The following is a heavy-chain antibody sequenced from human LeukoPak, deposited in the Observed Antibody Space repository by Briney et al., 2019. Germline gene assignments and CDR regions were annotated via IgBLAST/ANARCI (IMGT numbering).Heavy chain of an antibody. V-gene: IGHV5-51*01. CDR2: IYPGDSDT. Sequence: GGSLKISCKGSGYRFSNYWIGWVRQMPGKGLEWMGIIYPGDSDTRYSPSFQGHVTISADNSISPAYLQWSSLKASDTAMYYCATYSGVWDLLNWGQGTLVAVSS. CDR1: GYRFSNYW. CDR3: ATYSGVWDLLN. D-gene: IGHD1-26*01. J-gene: IGHJ4*02.